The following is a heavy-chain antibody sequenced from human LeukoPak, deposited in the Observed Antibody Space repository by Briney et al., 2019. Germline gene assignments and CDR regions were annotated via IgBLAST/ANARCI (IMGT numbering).Heavy chain of an antibody. D-gene: IGHD6-13*01. CDR1: GGTFSSYA. V-gene: IGHV1-69*13. CDR3: ARASSSSSWVLPYDY. Sequence: SVKVSCKASGGTFSSYAISWVRQAPGQGLEWMGGIIPIFGTANYAQKSQGRVTITADESASTAYMELSSLRSEDTAVYYCARASSSSSWVLPYDYWGQGTLVTVSS. CDR2: IIPIFGTA. J-gene: IGHJ4*02.